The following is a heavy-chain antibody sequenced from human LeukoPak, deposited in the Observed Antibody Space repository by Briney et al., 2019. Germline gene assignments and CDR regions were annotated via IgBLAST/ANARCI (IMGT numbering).Heavy chain of an antibody. CDR3: ARAPALYSSGWWVDY. CDR1: GGSFSRYY. J-gene: IGHJ4*02. CDR2: INHSGST. Sequence: SETLSLTCAVYGGSFSRYYWSWIRQPPGKGREWMGEINHSGSTNYHPPLKSRVTISVDTSNNQSSLKLSSVTAADTAVYYCARAPALYSSGWWVDYWGQGTLVTVSS. V-gene: IGHV4-34*01. D-gene: IGHD6-19*01.